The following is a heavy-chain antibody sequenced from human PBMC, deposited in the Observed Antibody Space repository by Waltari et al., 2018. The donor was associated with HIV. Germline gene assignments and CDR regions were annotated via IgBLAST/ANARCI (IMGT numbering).Heavy chain of an antibody. CDR2: IKSKTDGGTT. D-gene: IGHD1-26*01. V-gene: IGHV3-15*01. Sequence: GLEWVGRIKSKTDGGTTDYAAPVKGRFTISRDDSKNTLYLQMNSLKTEDTAVYYCTTERGGSYPDYWGQGTLVTVSS. CDR3: TTERGGSYPDY. J-gene: IGHJ4*02.